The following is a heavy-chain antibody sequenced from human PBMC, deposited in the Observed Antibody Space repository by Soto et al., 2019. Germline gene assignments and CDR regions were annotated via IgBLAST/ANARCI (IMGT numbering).Heavy chain of an antibody. V-gene: IGHV5-51*01. CDR3: ARQVDYYDSSGYAGNFDY. CDR2: IYPGDSDT. D-gene: IGHD3-22*01. Sequence: GESLKISCKGSGYSFTSYWIGWVRQMPGKGLEWMGIIYPGDSDTRYSPSFQGQVTISADKSISTAYLQWSSLKASDTAMYYCARQVDYYDSSGYAGNFDYWGQGTLVTVSS. CDR1: GYSFTSYW. J-gene: IGHJ4*02.